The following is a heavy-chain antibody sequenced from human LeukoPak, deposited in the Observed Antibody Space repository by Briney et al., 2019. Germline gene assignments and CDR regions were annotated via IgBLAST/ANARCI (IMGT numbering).Heavy chain of an antibody. CDR3: ARAPSEIGGYYPEYFRH. J-gene: IGHJ1*01. V-gene: IGHV3-74*01. CDR2: IKSDGST. CDR1: GFTFSTYW. Sequence: PGGSLRLSCAASGFTFSTYWMHWVRQAPGKGLVWVSRIKSDGSTNYADSVKGRFTISRDNAKNTLSLQMNSLRPEDTGVYYCARAPSEIGGYYPEYFRHWGRGTLVTVSS. D-gene: IGHD3-22*01.